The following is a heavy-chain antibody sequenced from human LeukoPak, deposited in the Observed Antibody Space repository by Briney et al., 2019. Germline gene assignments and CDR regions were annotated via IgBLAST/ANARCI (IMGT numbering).Heavy chain of an antibody. D-gene: IGHD3-3*01. Sequence: GGSLRLSCAASGFTFSSYSMNWVRQAPGKGLEWVSSISSSSSYIYYADSVKGRFTISRDNAKNSLYLQMNSLRAEDTAVYYCARSKGPKFLRITIFGVVIDASDIWGQGTMVTVSS. V-gene: IGHV3-21*01. CDR2: ISSSSSYI. CDR1: GFTFSSYS. J-gene: IGHJ3*02. CDR3: ARSKGPKFLRITIFGVVIDASDI.